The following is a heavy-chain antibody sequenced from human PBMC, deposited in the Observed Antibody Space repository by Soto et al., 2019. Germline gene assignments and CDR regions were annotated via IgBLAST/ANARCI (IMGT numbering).Heavy chain of an antibody. J-gene: IGHJ3*02. CDR3: ARDPVVTPEAFDI. CDR2: IYYSGST. V-gene: IGHV4-30-4*01. CDR1: GGSISSGDYY. D-gene: IGHD2-21*02. Sequence: QVQLQESGPGLVKPSQTLSLTCTVSGGSISSGDYYWSWIRQPPGKGLEWIGYIYYSGSTYYNPALKSRVTISVDTSKNQFSPKLSSVTAADTAVYYCARDPVVTPEAFDIWGQGTMVTVSS.